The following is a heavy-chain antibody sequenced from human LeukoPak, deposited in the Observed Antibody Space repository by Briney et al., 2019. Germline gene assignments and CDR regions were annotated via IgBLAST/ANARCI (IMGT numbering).Heavy chain of an antibody. D-gene: IGHD3-22*01. CDR1: GGSISSYY. J-gene: IGHJ4*02. CDR2: IYYSGST. CDR3: ARRSYSSGYYYFDY. Sequence: SETLSLTCTVSGGSISSYYWSWIRQPPGKGLEWIGYIYYSGSTNYNPSLKSRVTISVDTSKNQFSLKLSSVTAADTAVYYCARRSYSSGYYYFDYWGQGTLVTVSS. V-gene: IGHV4-59*08.